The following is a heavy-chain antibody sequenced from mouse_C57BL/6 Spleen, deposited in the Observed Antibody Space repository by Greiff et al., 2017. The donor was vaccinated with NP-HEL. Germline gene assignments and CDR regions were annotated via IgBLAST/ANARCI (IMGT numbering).Heavy chain of an antibody. CDR1: GFTFSDYG. CDR2: ISSGSSTI. Sequence: EVQRVESGGGLVKPGGSLKLSCAASGFTFSDYGMHWVRQAPEKGLEWVAYISSGSSTIYYADTVKGRFTISRDNAKNTLFLQMTSLRSEDTAMYYCARPFSFYGSSGFDYWGQGTTLTVSS. D-gene: IGHD1-1*01. J-gene: IGHJ2*01. V-gene: IGHV5-17*01. CDR3: ARPFSFYGSSGFDY.